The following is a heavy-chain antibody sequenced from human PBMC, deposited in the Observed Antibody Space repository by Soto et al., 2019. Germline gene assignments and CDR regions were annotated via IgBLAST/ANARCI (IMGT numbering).Heavy chain of an antibody. V-gene: IGHV3-21*01. CDR1: GFTFSDYT. J-gene: IGHJ4*02. CDR3: ARDMGGIAAAGYFDS. Sequence: LRLSCAASGFTFSDYTMNWVRQPPGKGLEWVSSISGSGSFIYYPDSLEVRFTISRDNAKNSLFLQMNSLRAEDTAIYYCARDMGGIAAAGYFDSWGQGTLVTVS. D-gene: IGHD6-13*01. CDR2: ISGSGSFI.